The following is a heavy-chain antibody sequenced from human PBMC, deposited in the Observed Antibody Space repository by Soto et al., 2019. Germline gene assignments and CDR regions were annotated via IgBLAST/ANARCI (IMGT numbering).Heavy chain of an antibody. CDR1: GGSFSGYY. J-gene: IGHJ4*02. CDR3: ARDGSGRPVSYYFDY. Sequence: SETLSLTCAVYGGSFSGYYWSWIRQPPGKGLEWIGEINHSGSTNYNPSLKSRVTISVDTSKNQFSLKLSSVTAADTAVYYCARDGSGRPVSYYFDYWGQGTLVTVSS. V-gene: IGHV4-34*01. CDR2: INHSGST. D-gene: IGHD2-2*03.